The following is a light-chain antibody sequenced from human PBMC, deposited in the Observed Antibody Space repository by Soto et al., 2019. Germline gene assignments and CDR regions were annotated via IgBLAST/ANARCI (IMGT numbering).Light chain of an antibody. CDR3: SSYAGSSARVV. CDR1: STDFENYNL. J-gene: IGLJ2*01. CDR2: EGT. V-gene: IGLV2-23*01. Sequence: QSVLTQPASVSGSPGQSITISCTRSSTDFENYNLVSWYQHCPDKAPKLIIYEGTKRPSEISDRFSGSKSDTTASLIISGLQPEDEADYYCSSYAGSSARVVFGGGTKLTVL.